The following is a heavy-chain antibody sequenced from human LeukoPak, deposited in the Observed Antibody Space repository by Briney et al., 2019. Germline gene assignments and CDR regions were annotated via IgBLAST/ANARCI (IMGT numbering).Heavy chain of an antibody. D-gene: IGHD2-15*01. J-gene: IGHJ4*02. CDR3: ARPHYNIAVFHY. CDR1: GGSISDYY. V-gene: IGHV4-4*08. CDR2: MSPSGSS. Sequence: SETLSLTCTVSGGSISDYYWSWIRQAPGKGLEWIGYMSPSGSSTYSPSLKSRVTISGDTSSNQLSLKLSSVTAADTAVYYCARPHYNIAVFHYWGQGTLVTVSS.